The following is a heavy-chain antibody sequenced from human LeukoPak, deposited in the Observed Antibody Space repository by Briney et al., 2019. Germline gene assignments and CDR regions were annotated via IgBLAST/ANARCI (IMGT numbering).Heavy chain of an antibody. D-gene: IGHD5-18*01. CDR3: ARSVISRIQLWQNYFDY. CDR2: IIPIFGTA. J-gene: IGHJ4*02. Sequence: SVKVSCKASGGTFSSYAISWVRQAPGQGLEWMGGIIPIFGTANYAQKFQGRVTITTDESASTAYMELSSLRSEDTAVYYCARSVISRIQLWQNYFDYWGQGTLVTVSS. V-gene: IGHV1-69*05. CDR1: GGTFSSYA.